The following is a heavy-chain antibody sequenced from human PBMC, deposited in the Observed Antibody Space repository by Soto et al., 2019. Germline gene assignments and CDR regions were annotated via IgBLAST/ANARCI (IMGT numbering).Heavy chain of an antibody. V-gene: IGHV4-39*01. J-gene: IGHJ5*02. CDR1: GASFTTTNYF. CDR3: ARKALTMIA. D-gene: IGHD3-22*01. Sequence: SETLSLTCSVSGASFTTTNYFWGWIRQPPGKGLEWIASAYYGGMTYYTPSFKSRVTISIDTSKSQFSLRLNSVTAADTAVYYCARKALTMIAWGQGSLVTVSS. CDR2: AYYGGMT.